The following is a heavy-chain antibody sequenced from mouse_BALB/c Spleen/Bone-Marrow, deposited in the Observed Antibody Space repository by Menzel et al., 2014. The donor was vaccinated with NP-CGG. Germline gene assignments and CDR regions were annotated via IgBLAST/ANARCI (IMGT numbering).Heavy chain of an antibody. CDR2: INPSNVDT. V-gene: IGHV1S81*02. CDR1: GYTFTSYY. CDR3: SRGYYGSTYYYAMDY. Sequence: QVHVKQSGAELVKPGASVKLSCKASGYTFTSYYMFWVKQGPGQGLEWIGEINPSNVDTNFNEKSKSKATLTVDKSSNTAYMQLSSLTSEDSAVYYCSRGYYGSTYYYAMDYWGQGTSVTVSS. D-gene: IGHD1-1*01. J-gene: IGHJ4*01.